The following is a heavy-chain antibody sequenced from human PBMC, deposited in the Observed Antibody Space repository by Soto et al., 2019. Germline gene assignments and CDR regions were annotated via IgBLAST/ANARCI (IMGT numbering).Heavy chain of an antibody. D-gene: IGHD3-16*01. CDR3: XXXXFPWGWFDP. Sequence: QVQLVESGGGLVKPGGSLRLSCAASGIIFSDYMSWVRQAPGKGLEWLSYISGSGRTIYSADSVKGRFTISRDNATNSLHLXMNXXXXXXXXXXXXXXXXFPWGWFDPWGQGTLVTV. J-gene: IGHJ5*02. V-gene: IGHV3-11*01. CDR2: ISGSGRTI. CDR1: GIIFSDY.